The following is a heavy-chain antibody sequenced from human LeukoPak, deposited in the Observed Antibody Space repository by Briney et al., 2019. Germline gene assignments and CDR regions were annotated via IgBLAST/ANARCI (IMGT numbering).Heavy chain of an antibody. CDR3: ARASYGDYYFDY. CDR2: IYYSGST. Sequence: SETLSLTCTVSGGSLSSYYWSWIRQPPGEGLEWIGYIYYSGSTNYNPSLKSRVTISVDTSKNQFSLKLSSVTAADTAVYYCARASYGDYYFDYWGQGTLVTVSS. V-gene: IGHV4-59*01. D-gene: IGHD4-17*01. CDR1: GGSLSSYY. J-gene: IGHJ4*02.